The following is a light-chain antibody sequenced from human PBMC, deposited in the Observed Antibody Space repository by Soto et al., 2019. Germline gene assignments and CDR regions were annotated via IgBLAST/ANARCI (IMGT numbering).Light chain of an antibody. CDR3: SSYTSSSTLV. CDR2: EVS. J-gene: IGLJ2*01. CDR1: SSDVGGYNY. Sequence: SALTQPASVSGSPGQPITISCTGTSSDVGGYNYVSWYQQHPGKAPKLMIYEVSNRPSGVSNRFSGSKSGNTASLTISGLQAEDEADYYCSSYTSSSTLVFGGGTKLTVL. V-gene: IGLV2-14*01.